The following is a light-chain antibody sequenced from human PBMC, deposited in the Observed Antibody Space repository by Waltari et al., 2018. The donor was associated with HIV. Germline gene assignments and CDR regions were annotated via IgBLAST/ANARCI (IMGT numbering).Light chain of an antibody. CDR3: QQSYTLPLT. CDR2: AAS. Sequence: DIQITQSPSSLSASVGDRITITCRTSQTISNYLNWFQHKPGKAPQLLIHAASVLQSGVPSRFSGSASGTQYTLTISSLQPEDFAIYYCQQSYTLPLTFGPGTKVDI. J-gene: IGKJ3*01. V-gene: IGKV1-39*01. CDR1: QTISNY.